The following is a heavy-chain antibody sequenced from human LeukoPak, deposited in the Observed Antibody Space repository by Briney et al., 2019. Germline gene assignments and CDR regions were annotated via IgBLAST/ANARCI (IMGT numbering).Heavy chain of an antibody. CDR3: ARRAGGWYSLDAFDI. Sequence: PSETLSLTCTVSGGSISSSSYYWGWIRQPPGKGLEWIGSIYYSGSTYYNPSLKSRVTISVDTSKNQFSLKLSSVTAADTAVYYCARRAGGWYSLDAFDIWGQGTMVTVSS. J-gene: IGHJ3*02. CDR1: GGSISSSSYY. D-gene: IGHD6-19*01. V-gene: IGHV4-39*01. CDR2: IYYSGST.